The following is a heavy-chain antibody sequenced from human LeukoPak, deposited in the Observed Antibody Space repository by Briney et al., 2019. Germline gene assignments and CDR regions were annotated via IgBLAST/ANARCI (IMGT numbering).Heavy chain of an antibody. CDR3: AKDRVYSSGWTADFDY. CDR1: GFTFSGYA. Sequence: GGSLRLSCAASGFTFSGYAMSWVRQAPGKGLEWVSAISGSGGSTYSADSVKGRFTISGDNSKNTLYLQMNSLRAEDTAVYYCAKDRVYSSGWTADFDYWGQGTLVTVSS. D-gene: IGHD6-19*01. V-gene: IGHV3-23*01. J-gene: IGHJ4*02. CDR2: ISGSGGST.